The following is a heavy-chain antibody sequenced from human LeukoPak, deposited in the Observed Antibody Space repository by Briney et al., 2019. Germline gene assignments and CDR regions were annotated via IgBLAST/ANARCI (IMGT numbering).Heavy chain of an antibody. J-gene: IGHJ4*02. CDR1: GFTFSSYG. V-gene: IGHV3-30*02. D-gene: IGHD2-2*01. CDR2: IRNDGSNK. CDR3: AKDKSCSTVSCYVGY. Sequence: PGGSLRLSCAASGFTFSSYGMHWVRQAPGKGLEWVAFIRNDGSNKYYADSVKGRFTISRDNSKNTLYLQMNSLRAEDTAVFYCAKDKSCSTVSCYVGYWGQGTLVTVSS.